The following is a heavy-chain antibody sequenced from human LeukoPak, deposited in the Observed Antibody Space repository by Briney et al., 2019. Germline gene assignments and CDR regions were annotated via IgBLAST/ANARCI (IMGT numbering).Heavy chain of an antibody. J-gene: IGHJ3*02. CDR1: GYSFTSYG. CDR2: ISAYDSGT. Sequence: ASVKVSCKASGYSFTSYGFSWVRQAPGQGLEWLRWISAYDSGTNYEQKFQGRLTMTTETSTTTAYMELRSLRSDDTAVYYCARLARYHLLEASDIWGQGTMVTVSS. V-gene: IGHV1-18*01. D-gene: IGHD1-14*01. CDR3: ARLARYHLLEASDI.